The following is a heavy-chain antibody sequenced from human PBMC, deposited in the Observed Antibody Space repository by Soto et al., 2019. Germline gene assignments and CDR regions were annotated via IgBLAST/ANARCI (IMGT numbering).Heavy chain of an antibody. CDR1: GFTFNNYA. V-gene: IGHV3-23*01. CDR3: AKKYHYDSGTYLYHFDY. D-gene: IGHD3-10*01. J-gene: IGHJ4*02. CDR2: VGWSGSST. Sequence: EVQLLESGGGLVQPGGSLRLSCAASGFTFNNYAMSWVRRAPGKGLEWVSTVGWSGSSTYYADSVKCRFTISRDNSKNTLYLQMSSLRAEDTAVYYCAKKYHYDSGTYLYHFDYWCQGTLVIVSS.